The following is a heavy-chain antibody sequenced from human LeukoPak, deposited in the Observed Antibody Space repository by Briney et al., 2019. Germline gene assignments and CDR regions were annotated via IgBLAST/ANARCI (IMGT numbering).Heavy chain of an antibody. V-gene: IGHV3-66*01. CDR1: GFTFGDYA. J-gene: IGHJ4*02. D-gene: IGHD6-19*01. CDR3: ARGGYSSGWYYHFDY. CDR2: LHSGGNA. Sequence: GGSLRLSCTGSGFTFGDYAVSWVRQAPGKGLEWVSLLHSGGNAYYADSVKGRFTISRDNSENTLYLEMISLRAEDTAAYYCARGGYSSGWYYHFDYWGQGTLVTVSS.